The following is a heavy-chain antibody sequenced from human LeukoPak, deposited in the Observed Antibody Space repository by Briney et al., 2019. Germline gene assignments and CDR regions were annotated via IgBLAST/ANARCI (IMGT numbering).Heavy chain of an antibody. V-gene: IGHV3-7*01. J-gene: IGHJ6*02. CDR2: INRDGSAE. Sequence: PGGSLRLSCEGSGFIFRDFYMTWVRQAPGTGLEWVATINRDGSAEYYVDSVKGRFTMSRDNAKNSVYLQMDSLRAEETAVYYCARSVGAGNNYFYYGMDVWGQGTTVTVSS. CDR3: ARSVGAGNNYFYYGMDV. CDR1: GFIFRDFY. D-gene: IGHD1-26*01.